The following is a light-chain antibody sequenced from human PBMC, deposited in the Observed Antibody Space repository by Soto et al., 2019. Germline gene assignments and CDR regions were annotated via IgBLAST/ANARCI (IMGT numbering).Light chain of an antibody. V-gene: IGKV2D-29*01. J-gene: IGKJ2*01. Sequence: DIVMTQTPLSLSVTPGQPASISCKSSQSVMQSDGKTSLYWYLQKPGQPPQLLICVASNLQSGVPSRFSGSGSGTEFTLTINSLQPEDFATYYCQQSYSTPRTFGQGTKVDIK. CDR3: QQSYSTPRT. CDR1: QSVMQSDGKTS. CDR2: VAS.